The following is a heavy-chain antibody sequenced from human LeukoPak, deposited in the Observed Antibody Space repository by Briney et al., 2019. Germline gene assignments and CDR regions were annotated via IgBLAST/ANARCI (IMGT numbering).Heavy chain of an antibody. CDR1: GFPFSNYN. CDR3: ARDRGAIVVVPTDIGY. V-gene: IGHV3-21*01. Sequence: GGSLRLSCAASGFPFSNYNVNWVRQAPGKGLEWVSSISSSSTYIYYANSLKGRFTISRDNAKNSLYLQMNSLRAEDTAVYYCARDRGAIVVVPTDIGYWGQGTLVTVSS. D-gene: IGHD2-2*02. J-gene: IGHJ4*02. CDR2: ISSSSTYI.